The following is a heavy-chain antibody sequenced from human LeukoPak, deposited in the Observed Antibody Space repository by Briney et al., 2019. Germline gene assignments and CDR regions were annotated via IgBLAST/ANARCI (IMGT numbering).Heavy chain of an antibody. V-gene: IGHV3-7*03. CDR3: ARYCSGGSCYGRGFDY. CDR2: IKQDGSEK. D-gene: IGHD2-15*01. CDR1: GFTFSTYA. Sequence: GGSLRLSCAASGFTFSTYAMSWVRQAPGNGLEWAANIKQDGSEKDYGVSVKCRFTISRDNAKNSLYLQMNSLRAEDTAVYYCARYCSGGSCYGRGFDYWGQGTLVTVSS. J-gene: IGHJ4*02.